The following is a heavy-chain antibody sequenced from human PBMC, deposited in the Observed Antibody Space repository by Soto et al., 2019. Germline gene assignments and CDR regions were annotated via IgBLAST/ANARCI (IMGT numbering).Heavy chain of an antibody. D-gene: IGHD2-15*01. CDR3: ARDLEDCSGGSCFPGSLDY. CDR2: IIPIFGTA. V-gene: IGHV1-69*01. J-gene: IGHJ4*02. CDR1: GGTFSSYA. Sequence: QVQLVQSGAEVKKPGSSVKVSCKASGGTFSSYAISWVRQAPGQGLEWMGGIIPIFGTANYAQKFQGRVTIPADESTSTAYMELSSLRSEDTAVYYCARDLEDCSGGSCFPGSLDYWGQGTLVTVSS.